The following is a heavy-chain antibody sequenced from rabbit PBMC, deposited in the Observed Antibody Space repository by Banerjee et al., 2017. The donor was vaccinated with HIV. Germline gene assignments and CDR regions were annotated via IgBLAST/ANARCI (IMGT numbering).Heavy chain of an antibody. V-gene: IGHV1S45*01. Sequence: QEQLEESGGGLVKPGGTLTLTCKASGIDFSSYYYMCWVRQAPGKGLELIACIYTGSTGSTNYASWAKGRFTISKTSSTTVTLQMTSLTAADTATYFCARDAGDSYYNLYYFNLWGPGTLVTVS. CDR3: ARDAGDSYYNLYYFNL. D-gene: IGHD8-1*01. J-gene: IGHJ4*01. CDR1: GIDFSSYYY. CDR2: IYTGSTGST.